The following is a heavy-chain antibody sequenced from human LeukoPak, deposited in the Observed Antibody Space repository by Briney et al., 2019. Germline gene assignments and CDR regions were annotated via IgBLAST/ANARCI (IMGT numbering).Heavy chain of an antibody. Sequence: GGSLRLSCAASGFTFSDYYMSWIRQAPGKGLEWVSYISSSSSYTNYADSVKGRFTISRDNAKNSLYLQMNSLRAEDTAIYYCTTDFHYGSGNYYKWGQGTLVTVSS. J-gene: IGHJ4*02. D-gene: IGHD3-10*01. CDR3: TTDFHYGSGNYYK. CDR2: ISSSSSYT. CDR1: GFTFSDYY. V-gene: IGHV3-11*05.